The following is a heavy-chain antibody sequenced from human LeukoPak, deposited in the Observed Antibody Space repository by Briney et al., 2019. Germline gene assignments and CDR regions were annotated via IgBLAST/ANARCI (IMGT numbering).Heavy chain of an antibody. V-gene: IGHV4-39*07. CDR1: GGSISSSSYY. Sequence: PSETLSLTCTVSGGSISSSSYYWGWIPQPPGKGLEWIVEINHSGSTNYNPSLKSRVTISVDSSKNQFSLKLSYVTGAETAVYYCASISMVRGVITQGYYYYYYMDVWGKGTTVTVSS. D-gene: IGHD3-10*01. CDR3: ASISMVRGVITQGYYYYYYMDV. CDR2: INHSGST. J-gene: IGHJ6*03.